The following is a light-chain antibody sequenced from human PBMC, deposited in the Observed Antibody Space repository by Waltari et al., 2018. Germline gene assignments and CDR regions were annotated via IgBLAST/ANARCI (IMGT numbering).Light chain of an antibody. Sequence: DIQMTQSPSSLSASVGDRVTITCRGRQSIRRNLNWYQQKPGKAPRLLISGASSLESGVPSRFSGSGSGTDFTLTITSLQAEDFATYYCQESDSTLTWTFGPGTKVEI. J-gene: IGKJ1*01. CDR3: QESDSTLTWT. CDR2: GAS. V-gene: IGKV1-39*01. CDR1: QSIRRN.